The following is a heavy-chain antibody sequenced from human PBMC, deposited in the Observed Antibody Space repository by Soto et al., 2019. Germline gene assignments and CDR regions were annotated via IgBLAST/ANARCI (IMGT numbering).Heavy chain of an antibody. J-gene: IGHJ5*02. CDR2: IYYSGST. V-gene: IGHV4-61*01. D-gene: IGHD3-9*01. CDR3: ARDATNILTGYYRNWFDP. Sequence: SETLSLTCTVSGGSVSSGSYYWSWIRQPPGKGLEWIGYIYYSGSTNYNPSLKSRVTISVDTSKNQFSLKLSSVTAADTAVYYCARDATNILTGYYRNWFDPWGQGTLVTV. CDR1: GGSVSSGSYY.